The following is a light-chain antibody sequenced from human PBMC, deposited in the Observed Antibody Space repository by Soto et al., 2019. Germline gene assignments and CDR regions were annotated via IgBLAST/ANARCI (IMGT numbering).Light chain of an antibody. V-gene: IGLV2-14*03. CDR1: SSDIGSYDH. J-gene: IGLJ1*01. Sequence: QSALTQPASVSGSPGQSITISCSGTSSDIGSYDHVAWYQQFPGKSPKLIIYAVSDRPSGVSDRFSGSKSGISASLTISGLQTEDEADYYSISYTDRQSYLFGTGTTVTVL. CDR2: AVS. CDR3: ISYTDRQSYL.